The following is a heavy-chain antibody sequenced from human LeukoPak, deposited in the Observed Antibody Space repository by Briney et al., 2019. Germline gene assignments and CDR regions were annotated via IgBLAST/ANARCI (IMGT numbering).Heavy chain of an antibody. CDR3: ARDPFYSGSYLPDY. Sequence: ASVKVSCKASGYTFTSYGISWVRQPPGQGLEWMGWISAYNGNTNYAQKLQGRVTMTTDTPTSTAYMELRSLRSEDAAVYYCARDPFYSGSYLPDYWGQGTLVTVSS. J-gene: IGHJ4*02. V-gene: IGHV1-18*01. CDR2: ISAYNGNT. D-gene: IGHD1-26*01. CDR1: GYTFTSYG.